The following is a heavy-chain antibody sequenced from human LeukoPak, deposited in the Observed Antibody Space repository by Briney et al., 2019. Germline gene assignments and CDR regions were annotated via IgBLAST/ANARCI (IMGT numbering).Heavy chain of an antibody. CDR2: MNPNSGNT. V-gene: IGHV1-8*01. J-gene: IGHJ4*02. CDR3: ARGQGSHGQQLGDY. CDR1: GYTFNSYD. Sequence: GASVKVSCKASGYTFNSYDINWVRQATGQGLEWMGWMNPNSGNTGYAQKFQGRDTMTRNASISTAHMVLSSLRSEDTAVYYCARGQGSHGQQLGDYWGQGTLVTVSS. D-gene: IGHD6-13*01.